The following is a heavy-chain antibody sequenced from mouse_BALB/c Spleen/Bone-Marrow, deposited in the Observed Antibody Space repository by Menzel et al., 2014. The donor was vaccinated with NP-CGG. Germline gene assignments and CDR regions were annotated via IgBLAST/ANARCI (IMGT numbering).Heavy chain of an antibody. D-gene: IGHD2-14*01. CDR2: IWRGGGT. J-gene: IGHJ3*01. CDR3: AKNGGYDGWFAY. CDR1: GFSLTSYG. V-gene: IGHV2-5-1*01. Sequence: QVQLQQPGPSLVQPSQSLSITCTVSGFSLTSYGVHWVRQSPGKGLEWLGVIWRGGGTDYNAAFMSRLSITKDNSKSQVFFKMNSLQADDTAIYYCAKNGGYDGWFAYWGQGTLVTVSA.